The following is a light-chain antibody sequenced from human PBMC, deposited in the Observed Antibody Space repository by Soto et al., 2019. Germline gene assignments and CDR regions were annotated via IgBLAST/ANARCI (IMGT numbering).Light chain of an antibody. CDR1: QSIRNW. V-gene: IGKV1-5*01. J-gene: IGKJ1*01. CDR2: DAS. Sequence: DIQMTQSPSTLSASVGDRVTITCRASQSIRNWLAWYQQKPGKAPKVLIFDASSLESGVPSRFSGSGSATEFTLTISSLQPDDFATYYCQQYSTYPWTFGQGTKVDI. CDR3: QQYSTYPWT.